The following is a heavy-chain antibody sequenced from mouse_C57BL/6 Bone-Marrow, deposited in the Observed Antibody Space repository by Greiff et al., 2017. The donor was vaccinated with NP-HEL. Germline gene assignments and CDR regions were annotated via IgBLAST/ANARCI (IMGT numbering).Heavy chain of an antibody. CDR1: GFTFSSYA. D-gene: IGHD2-2*01. J-gene: IGHJ4*01. CDR2: ISDGGSYT. CDR3: ARDKGTMVTTGPYYAMDY. V-gene: IGHV5-4*01. Sequence: EVQRVESGGGLVKPGGSLKLSCAASGFTFSSYAMSWVRQTPEKRLEWVATISDGGSYTYYPDNVKGRFTISRDNAKNNLYLQMSQLKSEDTAMYYCARDKGTMVTTGPYYAMDYWGQGTSVTVSS.